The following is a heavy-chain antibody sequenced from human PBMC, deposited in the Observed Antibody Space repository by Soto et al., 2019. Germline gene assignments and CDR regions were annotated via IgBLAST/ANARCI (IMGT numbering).Heavy chain of an antibody. V-gene: IGHV1-69*12. CDR3: ASGIQLWLRRINNGYSG. CDR1: GGTFSTYA. Sequence: QVQLVQSGAEVKKPESSVKVSCKAPGGTFSTYAISWVRQAPGQGLEWMGGIIPMFGTANYAQRFQDRVTITEDESTNTVYRKLSSLRSEDTAVYFCASGIQLWLRRINNGYSGWGQGTLVTVSS. CDR2: IIPMFGTA. J-gene: IGHJ4*02. D-gene: IGHD5-18*01.